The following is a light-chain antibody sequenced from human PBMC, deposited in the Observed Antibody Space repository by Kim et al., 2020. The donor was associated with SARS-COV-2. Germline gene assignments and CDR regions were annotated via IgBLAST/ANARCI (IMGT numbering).Light chain of an antibody. CDR3: QKYNGAPWS. Sequence: ASIGDRVTITCRASQGISNFLAWYRQEPGKVPQLLIYAASTLQSGVPSRFSGSGSGTDFTLTISSLQPEDFATYYCQKYNGAPWSFGQGTKVDIK. CDR1: QGISNF. V-gene: IGKV1-27*01. J-gene: IGKJ1*01. CDR2: AAS.